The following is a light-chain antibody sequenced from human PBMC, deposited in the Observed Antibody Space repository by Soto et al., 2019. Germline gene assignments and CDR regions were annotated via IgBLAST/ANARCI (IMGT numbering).Light chain of an antibody. CDR1: QSIRTF. J-gene: IGKJ1*01. CDR3: QQRDNWPQT. CDR2: DSS. V-gene: IGKV3-11*01. Sequence: ETVLTQSPASLSFSPWQTATLSCSASQSIRTFLALYQHRPGQAHSLLIYDSSDRATGIPGRFSGSGSGTDFTLTISSLEPEESAFYYCQQRDNWPQTFGQGTKVDIK.